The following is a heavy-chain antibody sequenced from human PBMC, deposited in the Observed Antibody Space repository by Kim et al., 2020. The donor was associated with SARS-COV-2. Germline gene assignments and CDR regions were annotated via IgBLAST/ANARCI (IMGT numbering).Heavy chain of an antibody. CDR3: AHSHAMVTRY. V-gene: IGHV2-5*01. Sequence: DKRYSPSLKSRLTITKDTSKNQVVLTMTNMDPVDTATYYCAHSHAMVTRYWGQGTLVTVSS. J-gene: IGHJ4*02. D-gene: IGHD2-15*01. CDR2: DK.